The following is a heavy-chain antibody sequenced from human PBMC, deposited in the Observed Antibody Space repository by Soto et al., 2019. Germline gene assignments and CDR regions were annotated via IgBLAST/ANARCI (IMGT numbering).Heavy chain of an antibody. CDR2: ITSSGSTI. CDR1: GFTFSDYY. V-gene: IGHV3-11*01. D-gene: IGHD6-13*01. J-gene: IGHJ6*02. Sequence: VQLVESGGGLVKPGGSLRLSCAASGFTFSDYYMSWIRQAPGKGLEWVSYITSSGSTIYYADSVKGRFTISRDNAKNSMSLQMNSLRAEDTAVYYCARGLSSSWYGLDYYYYGMDVWGQGTTVTVSS. CDR3: ARGLSSSWYGLDYYYYGMDV.